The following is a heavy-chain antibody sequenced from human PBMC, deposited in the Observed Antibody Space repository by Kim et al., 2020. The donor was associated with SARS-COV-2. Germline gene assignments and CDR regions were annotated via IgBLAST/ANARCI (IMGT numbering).Heavy chain of an antibody. CDR3: AGKPTTSSWAYDFEY. V-gene: IGHV3-30*04. J-gene: IGHJ4*01. Sequence: GGSLRLSCAASGFSFSNYAMFWVRQAPGKGLEWVALISYDGTNKDYADSVKGRFTISRDNSKSTLYLQMNSLRVADTAVYFCAGKPTTSSWAYDFEYLG. D-gene: IGHD6-13*01. CDR2: ISYDGTNK. CDR1: GFSFSNYA.